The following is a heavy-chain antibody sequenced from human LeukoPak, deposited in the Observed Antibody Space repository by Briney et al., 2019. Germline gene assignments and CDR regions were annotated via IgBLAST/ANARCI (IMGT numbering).Heavy chain of an antibody. Sequence: SETLSLTCTVSGGSISSSSYYWGWIRQPPGKGLEWIGSIYYSGSTYYNPSLKSRVTISVDTSKNQFSLKLSSVTAADTAVYYCARDPYYYDSSGYQESTRAFDIWGQGTMVTVSS. V-gene: IGHV4-39*07. D-gene: IGHD3-22*01. CDR3: ARDPYYYDSSGYQESTRAFDI. CDR2: IYYSGST. J-gene: IGHJ3*02. CDR1: GGSISSSSYY.